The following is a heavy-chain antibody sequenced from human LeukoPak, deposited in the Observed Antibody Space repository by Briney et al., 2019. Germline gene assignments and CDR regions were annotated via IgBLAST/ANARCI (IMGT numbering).Heavy chain of an antibody. D-gene: IGHD3-10*01. CDR3: ARQGVVPNKAGWYFDL. J-gene: IGHJ2*01. CDR1: GGSISSYY. Sequence: SETLSLTCTVSGGSISSYYWSWIRQPPGKGLEWIGGFYHSGTIFYSPSLGSRVAISIDTSKNQFSLRLLSVTAADTAVYYCARQGVVPNKAGWYFDLWGRGTLVTVSS. V-gene: IGHV4-59*05. CDR2: FYHSGTI.